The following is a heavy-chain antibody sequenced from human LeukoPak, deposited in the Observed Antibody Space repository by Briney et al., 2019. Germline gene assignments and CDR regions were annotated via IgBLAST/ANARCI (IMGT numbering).Heavy chain of an antibody. CDR3: ARGRGGCSSTSCYSTSWDY. V-gene: IGHV4-34*01. CDR2: INHSGST. D-gene: IGHD2-2*01. J-gene: IGHJ4*02. CDR1: GGSFSGYY. Sequence: KPSETLSLTCAVYGGSFSGYYWSWIRQPPGKGLEWIGEINHSGSTNYNPSLKSRVTISVDTSKNQFSLKLSSVTAADTAVYYCARGRGGCSSTSCYSTSWDYWGQETLVTVSS.